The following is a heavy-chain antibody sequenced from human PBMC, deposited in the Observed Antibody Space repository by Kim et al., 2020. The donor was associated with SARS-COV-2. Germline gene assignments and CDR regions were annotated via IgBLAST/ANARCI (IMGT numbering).Heavy chain of an antibody. CDR3: ARDTSVAGTGGALDY. CDR2: ISSSSSYI. CDR1: GFTFSSYS. D-gene: IGHD6-19*01. Sequence: GGSLRLSCAASGFTFSSYSMNWVRQAPGKGLEWVSSISSSSSYIYYADSVKGRFTISRDNAKNSLYLQMNSLRAEDTAVYYCARDTSVAGTGGALDYWGQGTLVTVSS. V-gene: IGHV3-21*01. J-gene: IGHJ4*02.